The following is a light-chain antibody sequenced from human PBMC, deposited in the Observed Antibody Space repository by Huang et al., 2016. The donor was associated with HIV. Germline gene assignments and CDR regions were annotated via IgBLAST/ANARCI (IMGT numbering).Light chain of an antibody. CDR2: DAS. Sequence: EVVLTQSPATLSLSPGERATLSCRASQSVTNYLAWYQQKPGQPPRLLIYDASNRATGVPARFSGSGSGTDFTLTISSLEPEDSAVYYCQQRGNWPPVTFGGGTKVEIK. V-gene: IGKV3-11*01. CDR1: QSVTNY. J-gene: IGKJ4*01. CDR3: QQRGNWPPVT.